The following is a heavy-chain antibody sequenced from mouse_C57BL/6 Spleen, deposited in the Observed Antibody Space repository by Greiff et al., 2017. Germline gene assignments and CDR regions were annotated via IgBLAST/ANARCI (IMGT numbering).Heavy chain of an antibody. Sequence: EVQLVESGGGLVQPGGSMKLSCVASGFTFSNYWMNWVRQSPEKGLEWVAQIRLKSDNYATHYAESVKGRFTISRDDSKSSVYLQMNNLRAEDTGIYYCYCNFAMDYWGQGTSVTVSS. CDR3: YCNFAMDY. J-gene: IGHJ4*01. D-gene: IGHD1-1*01. V-gene: IGHV6-3*01. CDR2: IRLKSDNYAT. CDR1: GFTFSNYW.